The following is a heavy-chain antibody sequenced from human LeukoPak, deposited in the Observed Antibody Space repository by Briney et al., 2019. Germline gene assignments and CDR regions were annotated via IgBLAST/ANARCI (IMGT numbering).Heavy chain of an antibody. Sequence: PGGSLRLSCAASGFTFSSYGMHWVRQAPGKGLEWVAVIWYDGSNKYYADSVKGRFTISRDNSKNTLYLQMNSLRAEDTAVYYCARDGDESSGYHRYFDYWGQGTLVTVSS. CDR1: GFTFSSYG. CDR2: IWYDGSNK. CDR3: ARDGDESSGYHRYFDY. V-gene: IGHV3-33*01. D-gene: IGHD3-22*01. J-gene: IGHJ4*02.